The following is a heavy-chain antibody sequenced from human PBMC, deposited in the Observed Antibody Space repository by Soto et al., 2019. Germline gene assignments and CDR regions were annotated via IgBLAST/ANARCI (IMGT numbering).Heavy chain of an antibody. CDR1: GYSFTSYW. CDR2: IYPGDSDT. Sequence: VESLKISCKGSGYSFTSYWIGWVRQMPGKGLEWMGIIYPGDSDTRYSPSFQGQVTIPADKSISTAYLQWSSLKASDTAMYYCAINVGYCSSTSCPSDAFDIWGQGTMVTVSS. D-gene: IGHD2-2*01. J-gene: IGHJ3*02. V-gene: IGHV5-51*01. CDR3: AINVGYCSSTSCPSDAFDI.